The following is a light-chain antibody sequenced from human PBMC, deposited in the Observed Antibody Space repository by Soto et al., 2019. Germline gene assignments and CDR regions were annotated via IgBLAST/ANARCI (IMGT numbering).Light chain of an antibody. CDR1: QSLLSTSNNKDF. CDR2: WAS. CDR3: QQCYSASLT. Sequence: DIVMTQSPDSLAVSLGERATINCKSSQSLLSTSNNKDFLVWYQHKPGQPPKLLISWASTRESGVPDRFSGSGYGTDFTLAISSLQAEDVAVYYCQQCYSASLTFGGGTKVEIK. V-gene: IGKV4-1*01. J-gene: IGKJ4*01.